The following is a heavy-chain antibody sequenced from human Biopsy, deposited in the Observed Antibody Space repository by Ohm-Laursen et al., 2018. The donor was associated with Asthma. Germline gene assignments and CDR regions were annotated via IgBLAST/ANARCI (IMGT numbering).Heavy chain of an antibody. CDR3: VRDGTDDAFDI. D-gene: IGHD1-1*01. V-gene: IGHV3-30*01. Sequence: SLTLPCAASGFSFSNFAIHWGRQAPGKGLEWLGVISKDASTQDYADSVKGRFTMARDNSKNTLDLQMNSLREEDTAVYYCVRDGTDDAFDIWGQGTVVSVSS. J-gene: IGHJ3*02. CDR2: ISKDASTQ. CDR1: GFSFSNFA.